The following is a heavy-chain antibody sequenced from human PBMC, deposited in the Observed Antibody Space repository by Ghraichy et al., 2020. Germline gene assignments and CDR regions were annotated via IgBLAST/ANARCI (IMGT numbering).Heavy chain of an antibody. CDR1: GFTFNIYA. CDR3: WKSPSSGWYYFEH. CDR2: INSNGGAT. D-gene: IGHD6-19*01. Sequence: GGSLRLSCSASGFTFNIYAMHWVRQAPGKGLEYVSGINSNGGATYYADSVKGRFIISRDNSKKTMSLEMSSLRNEDPAVYYWWKSPSSGWYYFEHWGLGSLVTVSS. V-gene: IGHV3-64D*06. J-gene: IGHJ4*02.